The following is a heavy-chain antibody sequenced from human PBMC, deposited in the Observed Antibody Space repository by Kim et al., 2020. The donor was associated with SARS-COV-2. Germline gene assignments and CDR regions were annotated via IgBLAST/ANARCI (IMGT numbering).Heavy chain of an antibody. D-gene: IGHD3-10*01. V-gene: IGHV1-2*05. J-gene: IGHJ3*02. CDR3: ARGGHGSGSRSDAFDI. CDR1: GYTFTVYY. CDR2: INPNSGGT. Sequence: ASVKVSCKASGYTFTVYYIHWVRQAPGQGLEWMGRINPNSGGTNYAQKFQGRVTMTRDTYISTAYMELSNLRSDDTVVFYCARGGHGSGSRSDAFDIWGQGTMVTVSS.